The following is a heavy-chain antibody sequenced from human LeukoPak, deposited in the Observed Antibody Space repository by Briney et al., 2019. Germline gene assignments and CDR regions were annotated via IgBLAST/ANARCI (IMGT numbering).Heavy chain of an antibody. Sequence: GSLRLSCAASGFTFSSYAMHWVRQAPGKGLEWVSYISSSGSTIYYADSVKGRFTISRDNSKNTLYLQMNSLRAEDTAVYYCARTAYYDILTGYTDKYYFDYWGQGTLVTVSS. D-gene: IGHD3-9*01. CDR3: ARTAYYDILTGYTDKYYFDY. CDR2: ISSSGSTI. J-gene: IGHJ4*02. CDR1: GFTFSSYA. V-gene: IGHV3-48*01.